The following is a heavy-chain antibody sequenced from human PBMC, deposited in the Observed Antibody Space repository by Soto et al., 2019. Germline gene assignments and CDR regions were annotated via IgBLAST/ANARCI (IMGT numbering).Heavy chain of an antibody. CDR3: ARRSGTYYDY. D-gene: IGHD1-26*01. CDR1: SSSISGGYY. CDR2: IFHTGST. V-gene: IGHV4-38-2*01. Sequence: QVQLQESGPGLVKPSETLSLTCSVSSSSISGGYYWAWIRQPPGKGLEWIGNIFHTGSTYYNPSLKSRVNISVDTSKNQFSLKLTSVTAADTAFYYCARRSGTYYDYWGQGTLVTVSS. J-gene: IGHJ4*02.